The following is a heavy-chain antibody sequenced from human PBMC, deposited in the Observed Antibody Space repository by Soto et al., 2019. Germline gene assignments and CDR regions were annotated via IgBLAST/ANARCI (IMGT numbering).Heavy chain of an antibody. CDR3: ARILNYCSGGSCYPIGKYYYGMEV. J-gene: IGHJ6*04. V-gene: IGHV1-18*01. CDR2: ISAYNGNT. CDR1: GDTFTSYG. D-gene: IGHD2-15*01. Sequence: GAPAKVSSKASGDTFTSYGISWARQAPGQGLEWMGWISAYNGNTNYAQKLQGRVTMTTDTSTSTAYMELRSLRSDDTAVYYCARILNYCSGGSCYPIGKYYYGMEVWGEGTTVTVSS.